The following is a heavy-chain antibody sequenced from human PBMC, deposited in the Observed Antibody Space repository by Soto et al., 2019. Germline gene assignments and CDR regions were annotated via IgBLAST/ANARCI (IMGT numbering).Heavy chain of an antibody. D-gene: IGHD6-13*01. Sequence: SETLYLTCTVSGGSIISSSYYWGWIRQPPGNWLEWIGGIYYSGSTYYNPSLKSRVTISVDKSKNQFSLKLSSVTAADTAVYYCARGSSYSSSWYGNHNWFDPWGQGTLVTVS. CDR3: ARGSSYSSSWYGNHNWFDP. CDR1: GGSIISSSYY. V-gene: IGHV4-39*07. J-gene: IGHJ5*02. CDR2: IYYSGST.